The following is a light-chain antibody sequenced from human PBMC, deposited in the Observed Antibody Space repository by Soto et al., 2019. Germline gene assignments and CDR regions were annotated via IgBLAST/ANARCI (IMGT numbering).Light chain of an antibody. CDR1: QSVSSN. Sequence: EIVMTQSPATLSVSPGERATLSCRASQSVSSNLAWYQQKPGQAPRLLIYGASTRATGIPARFSGSGSGTEFTLTISRLEPEDFAVYYCQHYDNTPPSVTFGPGTKVDIK. CDR3: QHYDNTPPSVT. CDR2: GAS. J-gene: IGKJ3*01. V-gene: IGKV3-15*01.